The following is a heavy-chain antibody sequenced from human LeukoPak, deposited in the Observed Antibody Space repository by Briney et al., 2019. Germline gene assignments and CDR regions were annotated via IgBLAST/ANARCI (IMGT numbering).Heavy chain of an antibody. J-gene: IGHJ4*02. CDR3: ARSPLYCSSTSCYESPLYYFDY. CDR2: IIPIFGTA. CDR1: GGTFSSYA. V-gene: IGHV1-69*06. D-gene: IGHD2-2*01. Sequence: ASVKVSCKASGGTFSSYATSWVRQAPGQGLEWMGGIIPIFGTANYAQKFQGRVTITADKSTSTAYMELSSLRSEDTAVYYCARSPLYCSSTSCYESPLYYFDYWGQGTLVTVSS.